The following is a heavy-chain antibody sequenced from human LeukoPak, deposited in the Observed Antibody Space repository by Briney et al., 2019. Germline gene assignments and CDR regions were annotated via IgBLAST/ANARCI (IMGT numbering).Heavy chain of an antibody. J-gene: IGHJ5*02. V-gene: IGHV1-2*02. CDR1: GYTFTGYY. CDR3: AREGSGYITNWFDP. D-gene: IGHD3-3*01. CDR2: INPNSGGT. Sequence: GASVKVSCKASGYTFTGYYMHWVRQAPGQGLEWMGWINPNSGGTNYAQKFQGRVTMTRDTSISTAYMELSRLRSDDTAVYYCAREGSGYITNWFDPWGQGTLVTVSS.